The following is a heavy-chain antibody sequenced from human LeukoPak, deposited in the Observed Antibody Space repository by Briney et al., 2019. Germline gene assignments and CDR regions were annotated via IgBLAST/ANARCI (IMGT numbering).Heavy chain of an antibody. CDR3: ARDERFLDWLHHYYYYYMDV. V-gene: IGHV3-7*01. D-gene: IGHD3/OR15-3a*01. CDR2: IKQDGSEK. Sequence: PGGSLRLSXAASGFTFSSYWMSWVRQAPGKGMEWVANIKQDGSEKYYVDSVKGRFTISRDNAKNSLYLQMNSLRAEDTAVYYCARDERFLDWLHHYYYYYMDVWGKGTTVTVSS. J-gene: IGHJ6*03. CDR1: GFTFSSYW.